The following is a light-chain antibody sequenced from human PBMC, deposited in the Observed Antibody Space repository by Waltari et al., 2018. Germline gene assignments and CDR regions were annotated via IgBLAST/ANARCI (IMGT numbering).Light chain of an antibody. V-gene: IGLV2-11*01. CDR3: CSYAGSYTWV. J-gene: IGLJ3*02. CDR1: SRYVGPYDP. Sequence: QSALTQPRSVSGSPGPAVTSSCPGTSRYVGPYDPVSWYHQHPGKAPKLMIYDVSKRPSGVPDRFSGSKSGNTASLTISGLQAEDEADYYCCSYAGSYTWVFGGGTKLTVL. CDR2: DVS.